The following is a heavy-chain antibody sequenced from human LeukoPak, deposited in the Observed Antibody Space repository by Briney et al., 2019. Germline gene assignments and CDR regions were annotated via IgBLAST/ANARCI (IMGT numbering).Heavy chain of an antibody. CDR1: GGSFSGYY. J-gene: IGHJ5*02. CDR3: ARAEYDFWSGYPSALDP. Sequence: SETLSLTCAVYGGSFSGYYWRWIRQPPGKGLEWIGEINHSGSTNYNPSLKSRGTRAVDTSKNQFSLKLSSVTAADTAVYYCARAEYDFWSGYPSALDPWGQGTLVTVSS. CDR2: INHSGST. V-gene: IGHV4-34*01. D-gene: IGHD3-3*01.